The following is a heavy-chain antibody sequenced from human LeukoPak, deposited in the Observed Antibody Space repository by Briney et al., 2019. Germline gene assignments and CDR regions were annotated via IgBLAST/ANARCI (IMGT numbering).Heavy chain of an antibody. CDR3: ARASHDYVWRSYPNDAFDI. J-gene: IGHJ3*02. CDR1: GGSISSYY. Sequence: SETLSLTCTVSGGSISSYYWSWIRQPAGKGLEWIGRIYTSGSTNYNPSLKSRVTMSVDTSKNQFSLKLSSVTAADTAVYYCARASHDYVWRSYPNDAFDIWGQGTMVTVSS. V-gene: IGHV4-4*07. CDR2: IYTSGST. D-gene: IGHD3-16*02.